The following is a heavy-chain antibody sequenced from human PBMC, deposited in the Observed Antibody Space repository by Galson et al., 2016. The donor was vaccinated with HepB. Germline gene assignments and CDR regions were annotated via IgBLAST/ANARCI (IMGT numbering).Heavy chain of an antibody. CDR2: DSLDGRRK. J-gene: IGHJ4*02. CDR3: AKRHEYCPPVGCSVDS. D-gene: IGHD2/OR15-2a*01. V-gene: IGHV3-30*18. Sequence: SLRLSCAASGFTFSSYWMMWVRQAPGKGLEWVAADSLDGRRKFYADSVKGRFTISSDNSNHMLLLQMSSLRVDDTAVYYCAKRHEYCPPVGCSVDSWGQGTLVSVSS. CDR1: GFTFSSYW.